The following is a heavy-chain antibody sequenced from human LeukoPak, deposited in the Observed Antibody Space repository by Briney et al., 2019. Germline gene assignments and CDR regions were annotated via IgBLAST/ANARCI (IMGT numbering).Heavy chain of an antibody. Sequence: PGGSLRLSCAASGFTFSSYSMNWVRQAPGKGLEWVSSISSSSSYIYYADSVKGRFTISRDNAKNSLYLQMNSLRSDDTAVYYCARGLEVVASNGYWGQGTLVTVSS. J-gene: IGHJ4*02. V-gene: IGHV3-21*04. D-gene: IGHD2-2*01. CDR3: ARGLEVVASNGY. CDR2: ISSSSSYI. CDR1: GFTFSSYS.